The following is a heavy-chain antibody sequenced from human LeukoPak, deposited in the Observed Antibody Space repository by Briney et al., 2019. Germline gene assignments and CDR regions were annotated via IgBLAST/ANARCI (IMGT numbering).Heavy chain of an antibody. CDR3: ASGRWLQLPGY. D-gene: IGHD5-24*01. Sequence: SETLSLTCTVSGYSISSGYYWGCIRPPPGKGLEWIGSIYHSGSTYYNPSLKSRVTISVDTSKNQFSLKLSSVTAADTAVYYCASGRWLQLPGYWGQGALVTVSS. CDR1: GYSISSGYY. V-gene: IGHV4-38-2*02. J-gene: IGHJ4*02. CDR2: IYHSGST.